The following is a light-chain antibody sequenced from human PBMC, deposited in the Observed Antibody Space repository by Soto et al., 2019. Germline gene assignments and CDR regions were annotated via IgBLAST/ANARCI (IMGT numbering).Light chain of an antibody. CDR2: EVS. V-gene: IGLV2-8*01. CDR3: SSYAGSHHVV. Sequence: QSVLTQPPSASGSPGQSVTISCTGTSSDVGGYNYVSWYQQHPGKAPKLILYEVSKRPSGVPDRFSGSKSGNTASLTVSGLQAEDEADYYCSSYAGSHHVVFGGGTKLTVL. CDR1: SSDVGGYNY. J-gene: IGLJ2*01.